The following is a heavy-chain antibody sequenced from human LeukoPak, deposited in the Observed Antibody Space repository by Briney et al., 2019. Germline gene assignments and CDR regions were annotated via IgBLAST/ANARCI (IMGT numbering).Heavy chain of an antibody. CDR2: INSDGSTT. J-gene: IGHJ4*02. V-gene: IGHV3-74*01. Sequence: GGSLRLSCAASGFTFISYWMHWVRHAPGKGLVWVSRINSDGSTTSYAASVKGRFTISRDTAKNTLYLQMNSLRAEDTAVYYCARGHHYYDSSAYYYWGQGTLVTVSS. CDR3: ARGHHYYDSSAYYY. D-gene: IGHD3-22*01. CDR1: GFTFISYW.